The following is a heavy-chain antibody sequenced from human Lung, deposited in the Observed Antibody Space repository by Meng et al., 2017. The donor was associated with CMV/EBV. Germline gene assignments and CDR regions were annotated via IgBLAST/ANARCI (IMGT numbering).Heavy chain of an antibody. CDR1: GFTFNNYW. D-gene: IGHD2-2*02. V-gene: IGHV3-74*01. J-gene: IGHJ4*02. CDR2: INGDGSST. Sequence: ESLKISCAASGFTFNNYWMHWVRQAPGKGLVWVSRINGDGSSTTYADSVKGQFTISRDNAKNTLYLQMNSLRAEDTAVYYCARGCTNTNCYKSDFDYWGQGTXVTVSS. CDR3: ARGCTNTNCYKSDFDY.